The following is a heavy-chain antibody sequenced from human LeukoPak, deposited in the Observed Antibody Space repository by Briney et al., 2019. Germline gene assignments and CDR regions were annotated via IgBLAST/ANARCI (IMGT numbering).Heavy chain of an antibody. V-gene: IGHV3-30-3*01. CDR2: ISYDGSNK. Sequence: SGGSLRLSCAASGFTFSSYAMHWVRQAPGKGLEWVAVISYDGSNKYYADSVKGRFTISRDNSKNTLYLQMNSLRAEDTAVYYCVKDSSSSWFGGDSKWGQGTLVTVSS. J-gene: IGHJ4*02. CDR1: GFTFSSYA. D-gene: IGHD6-13*01. CDR3: VKDSSSSWFGGDSK.